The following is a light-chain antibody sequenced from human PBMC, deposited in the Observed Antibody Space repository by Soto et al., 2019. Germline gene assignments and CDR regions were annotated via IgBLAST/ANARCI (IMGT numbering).Light chain of an antibody. V-gene: IGLV4-60*03. CDR1: SGHSSNI. CDR3: EIWGTDYRI. J-gene: IGLJ2*01. Sequence: QSVLTQSSSASASLGSSVKLTCTLSSGHSSNIIAWHQQQPGKAPRCLMNLEANGNWNKGSGVPDRFSGSSSGADRYLSSSNLQSEDEADYYCEIWGTDYRIFGGGTKLTVL. CDR2: LEANGNW.